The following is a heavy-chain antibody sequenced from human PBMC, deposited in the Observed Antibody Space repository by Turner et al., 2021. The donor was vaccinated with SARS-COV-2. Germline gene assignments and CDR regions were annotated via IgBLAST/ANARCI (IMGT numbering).Heavy chain of an antibody. J-gene: IGHJ3*02. CDR1: GFTFSSYA. D-gene: IGHD3-10*01. V-gene: IGHV3-23*01. Sequence: EVQLLESGGGLVQPGGSLRLFCAASGFTFSSYAMSWVRQAPGKGLGWVSAIRGSGVSTYYADSVKGRFTISRDNSKNTLYLQMNSLRAEDTAVYYCAKGEGYGSGAFDIWGQGTMVTVSS. CDR3: AKGEGYGSGAFDI. CDR2: IRGSGVST.